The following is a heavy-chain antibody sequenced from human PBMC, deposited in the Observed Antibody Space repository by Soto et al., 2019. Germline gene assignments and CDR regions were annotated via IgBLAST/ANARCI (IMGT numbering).Heavy chain of an antibody. V-gene: IGHV3-33*01. CDR1: GFTFSDHG. CDR2: IWYDGSNK. Sequence: QVQLVESGGGVVQPGRSLRLSCAASGFTFSDHGMHWVRQAPGKGLEWVAVIWYDGSNKYYADSVEGRFTISRVTSKNTLYLQMNSLGSEDTAVYYCARGGYCGGDTCSPNDYWGQGTLVTVSS. D-gene: IGHD2-15*01. J-gene: IGHJ4*02. CDR3: ARGGYCGGDTCSPNDY.